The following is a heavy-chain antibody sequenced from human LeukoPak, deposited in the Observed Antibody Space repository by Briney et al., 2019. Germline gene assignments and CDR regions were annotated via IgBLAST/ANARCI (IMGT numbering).Heavy chain of an antibody. J-gene: IGHJ1*01. CDR3: ARGPMASTGNLHFQH. V-gene: IGHV4-4*07. Sequence: KASETLSLTCTVSGGSISSNYWSWIRQPAGKGLEWIGRIYSSGSTNFNPSLKSRVTMSVDTSKNQFSLKLSSVTAADTAVYYCARGPMASTGNLHFQHWGQGTLVTVSS. CDR1: GGSISSNY. CDR2: IYSSGST. D-gene: IGHD1-14*01.